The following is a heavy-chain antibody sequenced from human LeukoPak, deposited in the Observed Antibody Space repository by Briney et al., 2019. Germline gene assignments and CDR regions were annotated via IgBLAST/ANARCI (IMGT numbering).Heavy chain of an antibody. V-gene: IGHV3-23*01. Sequence: PGGSLRLSCAASGFPFSSYAMSWVRQAPGMGLAWVSAISGSGGSTYYADSVKGRFTISRDTSKNTLYLQMNSLRAEDTAVYYCARGRYYDNSVYYYFDYWGQGTLVTVSS. CDR1: GFPFSSYA. CDR2: ISGSGGST. J-gene: IGHJ4*02. D-gene: IGHD3-22*01. CDR3: ARGRYYDNSVYYYFDY.